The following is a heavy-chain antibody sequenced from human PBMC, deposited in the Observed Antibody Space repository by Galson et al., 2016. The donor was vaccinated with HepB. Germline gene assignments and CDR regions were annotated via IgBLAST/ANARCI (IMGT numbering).Heavy chain of an antibody. CDR2: IFGSGGTS. CDR1: GFTFSSYA. D-gene: IGHD6-19*01. CDR3: AKALHSSPFMSSYDI. V-gene: IGHV3-23*01. J-gene: IGHJ3*02. Sequence: SLRLSCAASGFTFSSYAMTWVRQAPGKGLEWVSAIFGSGGTSYYADSVKGRFTISRDNSKNTLYVQMDSLRVEDSAVYYCAKALHSSPFMSSYDIWGQGTMVTVSS.